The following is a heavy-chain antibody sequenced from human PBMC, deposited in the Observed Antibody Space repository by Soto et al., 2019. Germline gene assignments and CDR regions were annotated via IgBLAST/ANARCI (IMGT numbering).Heavy chain of an antibody. Sequence: GGSLRLSCAASGFTFSSYSMNWVRQAPGKGLDWVSSISSSSSYIYYADSVKGRFTISRDNAKNSLYLQMNSLRAEDTAVYYCARGAREGNLVGATTFDLDYWGQGTLVTVSS. D-gene: IGHD1-26*01. J-gene: IGHJ4*02. CDR2: ISSSSSYI. CDR3: ARGAREGNLVGATTFDLDY. CDR1: GFTFSSYS. V-gene: IGHV3-21*01.